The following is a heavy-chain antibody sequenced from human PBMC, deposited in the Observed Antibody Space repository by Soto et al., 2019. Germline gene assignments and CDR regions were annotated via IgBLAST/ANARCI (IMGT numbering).Heavy chain of an antibody. D-gene: IGHD1-26*01. V-gene: IGHV3-30*18. CDR1: GFDFTYYA. CDR3: AKDEGVGGTLGLFDY. Sequence: QVQLVESGGGAVRPGESLRLCCVASGFDFTYYAMHWVRQAPGKGLESVAVMSSDGSKIHHTDSVKGRFTISRDNSKNTLYLQMNSLRKEDTAAYFCAKDEGVGGTLGLFDYWGQGTLVSVSS. CDR2: MSSDGSKI. J-gene: IGHJ4*02.